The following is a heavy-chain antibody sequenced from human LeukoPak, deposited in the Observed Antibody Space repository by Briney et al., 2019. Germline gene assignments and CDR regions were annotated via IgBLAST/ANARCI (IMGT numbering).Heavy chain of an antibody. Sequence: GASVKGSCKASGYTFTDYYMHWVRQAPGQGLEWMGWISPSSGGTNYAQKFQGRVTMTRDTSTGTAYMELSRLRSDDTAMYYCARDVLTTFGYFSAADDFWGQGTLVTVSS. CDR2: ISPSSGGT. D-gene: IGHD3-10*02. CDR3: ARDVLTTFGYFSAADDF. V-gene: IGHV1-2*02. J-gene: IGHJ4*02. CDR1: GYTFTDYY.